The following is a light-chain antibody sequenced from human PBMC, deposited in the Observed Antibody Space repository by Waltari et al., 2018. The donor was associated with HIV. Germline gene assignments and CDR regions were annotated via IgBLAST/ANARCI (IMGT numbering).Light chain of an antibody. CDR1: QTISSNY. CDR2: GAS. CDR3: QQYGSSPQT. V-gene: IGKV3-20*01. Sequence: EIVLTQSPGTLSLSPGDRATLSCRASQTISSNYLAWYQQKPGQAPRLLIYGASSWATGIPDRFSGSGSGTDFTLTISRLEPGDFAVYYCQQYGSSPQTFGQGTKVEIK. J-gene: IGKJ1*01.